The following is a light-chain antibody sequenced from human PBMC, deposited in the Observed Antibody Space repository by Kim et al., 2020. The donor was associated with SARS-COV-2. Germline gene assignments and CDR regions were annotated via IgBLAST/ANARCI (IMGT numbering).Light chain of an antibody. J-gene: IGKJ2*03. V-gene: IGKV1-39*01. CDR3: QQSSDEPYS. Sequence: DIQMTQSPSSLSASVGDRVTITCRASQSISTYVNWYQQKPGKAPNLLIYGASSLQSGVPPRFSGSGSGRDFTLTISSLQPEDFATYFCQQSSDEPYSLGQGTKLEI. CDR2: GAS. CDR1: QSISTY.